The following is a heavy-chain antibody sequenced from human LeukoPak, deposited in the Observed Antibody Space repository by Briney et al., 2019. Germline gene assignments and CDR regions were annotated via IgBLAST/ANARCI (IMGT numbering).Heavy chain of an antibody. CDR1: GFTFDDYA. D-gene: IGHD5-24*01. CDR3: ARDGYNFRY. CDR2: ISWNSGSI. Sequence: GGSLRLSCAASGFTFDDYAMHWVRQAPGKGLEWVSGISWNSGSIGYADSVKGRFTISRDNAKNSLYLQMNSLRAEDTAVYYCARDGYNFRYWGQGTLVTVSS. J-gene: IGHJ4*02. V-gene: IGHV3-9*01.